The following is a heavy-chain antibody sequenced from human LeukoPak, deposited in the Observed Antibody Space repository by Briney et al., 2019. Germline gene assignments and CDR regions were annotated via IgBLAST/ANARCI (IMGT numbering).Heavy chain of an antibody. D-gene: IGHD6-19*01. V-gene: IGHV4-34*01. CDR1: DGSFSGYY. CDR2: VNHSGST. CDR3: ARADSSGWPYYYYYYMDV. J-gene: IGHJ6*03. Sequence: SETLSLTCAVYDGSFSGYYWSWIRQPPGKGLEWIGEVNHSGSTNCNPSLKSRVTISADTSKNQFSLKLSSVTAADTAVYYCARADSSGWPYYYYYYMDVWGKGTTVTISS.